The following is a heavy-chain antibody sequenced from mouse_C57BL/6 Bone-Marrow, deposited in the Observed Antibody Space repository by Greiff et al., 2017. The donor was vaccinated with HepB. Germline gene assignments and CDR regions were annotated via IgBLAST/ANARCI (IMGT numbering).Heavy chain of an antibody. D-gene: IGHD2-1*01. CDR3: APLLWYPMDY. Sequence: VHLVESGAELARPGASVKLSCKASGYTFTSYGISWVKQRTGQGLEWIGEIYPRSGNTYYNEKFKGKATLTADKSSSTAYMELRSLTSEDSAVYFCAPLLWYPMDYWGQGTSVTVSS. J-gene: IGHJ4*01. V-gene: IGHV1-81*01. CDR1: GYTFTSYG. CDR2: IYPRSGNT.